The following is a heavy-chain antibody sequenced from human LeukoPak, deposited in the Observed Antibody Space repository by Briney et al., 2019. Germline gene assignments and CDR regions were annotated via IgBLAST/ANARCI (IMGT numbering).Heavy chain of an antibody. D-gene: IGHD6-6*01. J-gene: IGHJ3*01. Sequence: PGGSLRLSCAASGFTFSSYAMSWVRQAPGKGLEWVSCISSSSSYIYYADSVKGRFTISRDNAKNSLYLQMNSLRAEDTAVYYCARDHQLGAPMEDVWGQGTMVTVSS. V-gene: IGHV3-21*01. CDR3: ARDHQLGAPMEDV. CDR1: GFTFSSYA. CDR2: ISSSSSYI.